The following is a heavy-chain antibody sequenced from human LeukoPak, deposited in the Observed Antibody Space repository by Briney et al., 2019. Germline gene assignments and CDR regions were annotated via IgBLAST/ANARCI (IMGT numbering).Heavy chain of an antibody. V-gene: IGHV3-21*04. J-gene: IGHJ1*01. CDR1: GFTFRSYS. CDR2: ISSSSSDI. Sequence: GGSLRLSCAASGFTFRSYSMNWVRQAPGKGLEWVSSISSSSSDIYYADSVKGRFTISRDNSKNTLYLQMNSLRAEDTAVYYCAQGGIAVGYFQHWGQGSLVTVSS. D-gene: IGHD6-19*01. CDR3: AQGGIAVGYFQH.